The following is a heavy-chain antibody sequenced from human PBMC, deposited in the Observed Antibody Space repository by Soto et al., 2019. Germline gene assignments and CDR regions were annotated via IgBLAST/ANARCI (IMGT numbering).Heavy chain of an antibody. Sequence: ASVKVSCNASGFTFTNSAVQWLRQAPGQGLEWMGIINPSGGSTSYAQKFQGRVTMTRDTSTSTVYMELSSLRSEDTAVYYCARPHCSGGSCDAFDIWGQGTMVTVSS. CDR3: ARPHCSGGSCDAFDI. D-gene: IGHD2-15*01. J-gene: IGHJ3*02. V-gene: IGHV1-46*03. CDR1: GFTFTNSA. CDR2: INPSGGST.